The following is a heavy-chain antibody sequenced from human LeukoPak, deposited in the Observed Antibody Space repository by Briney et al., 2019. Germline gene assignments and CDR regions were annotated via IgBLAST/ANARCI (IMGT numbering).Heavy chain of an antibody. Sequence: GGSLRLSCAASGFTFSSYAMSWVRQAPGKGLEWVSDISGSGGRTNYADSMKGRFSISRDNSKNTLYLRMNSLRAEDTAVYYCASEIIFGSFDYWGQGTLVTVSS. J-gene: IGHJ4*02. CDR1: GFTFSSYA. D-gene: IGHD3-3*01. CDR3: ASEIIFGSFDY. V-gene: IGHV3-23*01. CDR2: ISGSGGRT.